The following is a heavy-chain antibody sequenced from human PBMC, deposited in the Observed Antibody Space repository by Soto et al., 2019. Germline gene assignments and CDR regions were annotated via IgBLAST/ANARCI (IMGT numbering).Heavy chain of an antibody. CDR2: IGISSSTT. CDR1: RFTFSSYA. Sequence: PGGSLRLSCEASRFTFSSYAMSWVRQAPGKGLEWVSVIGISSSTTYYADSVRGRFTISRDNSKNTLFLQMNSLRADDTAVYYCAKDAPGSPRGAFDIWGQGTMVTVSS. CDR3: AKDAPGSPRGAFDI. V-gene: IGHV3-23*01. J-gene: IGHJ3*02.